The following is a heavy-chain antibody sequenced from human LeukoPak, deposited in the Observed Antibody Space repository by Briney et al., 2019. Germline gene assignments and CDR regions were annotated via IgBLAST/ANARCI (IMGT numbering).Heavy chain of an antibody. D-gene: IGHD3-22*01. V-gene: IGHV4-34*01. Sequence: PSETLSLTCAVYGGSFSGYYRSWIRQPPGKGLEWIGEINHSGSTNYNPSLKSRVTISVDTSKNQFSLKLSSVTAADTAVYYCARGTYDSSGYYVDYWGQGTLVTVSS. CDR2: INHSGST. J-gene: IGHJ4*02. CDR3: ARGTYDSSGYYVDY. CDR1: GGSFSGYY.